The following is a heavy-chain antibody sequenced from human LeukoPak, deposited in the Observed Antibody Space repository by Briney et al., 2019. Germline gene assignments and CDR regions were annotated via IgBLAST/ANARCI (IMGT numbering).Heavy chain of an antibody. Sequence: PSETLSLTCTVSGGSISISSYYWGWIRQPPGKGLEWIGSIYYSGSTYYNPSLKSRVTISVDTSKNQFSLKLSSVTAADTAVYYCARVGATHFDYWGQGTLVTVSS. V-gene: IGHV4-39*01. CDR1: GGSISISSYY. D-gene: IGHD1-26*01. J-gene: IGHJ4*02. CDR3: ARVGATHFDY. CDR2: IYYSGST.